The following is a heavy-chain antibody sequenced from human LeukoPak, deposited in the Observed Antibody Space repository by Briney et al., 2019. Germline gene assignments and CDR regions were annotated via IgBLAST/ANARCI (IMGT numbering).Heavy chain of an antibody. CDR1: GFTFSNYA. D-gene: IGHD3-22*01. J-gene: IGHJ3*02. V-gene: IGHV3-23*01. CDR3: AKPYYYDRSGNFDALDI. Sequence: GGSLRLSCAASGFTFSNYAMSWVRQAPGNGLEWVSAISGRGGRTYYADSVKGRFTISRDNSRNTLSLQMNSLRAEDTAVYYCAKPYYYDRSGNFDALDIWGQGTMVTVSA. CDR2: ISGRGGRT.